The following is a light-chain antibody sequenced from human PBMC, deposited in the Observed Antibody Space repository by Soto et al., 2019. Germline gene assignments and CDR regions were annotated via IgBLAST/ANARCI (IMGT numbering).Light chain of an antibody. J-gene: IGLJ2*01. Sequence: QSVLTQPASVSGSPGQSITISCTGTSSDVGGYNYVSWYQQDPGKAPKLMIYDVNNRPSGVSNRFSGSKSGSTASLTISGLQAEDEAYYYCSSYTSSSTLAVFGGGTKLTVL. CDR1: SSDVGGYNY. CDR3: SSYTSSSTLAV. CDR2: DVN. V-gene: IGLV2-14*01.